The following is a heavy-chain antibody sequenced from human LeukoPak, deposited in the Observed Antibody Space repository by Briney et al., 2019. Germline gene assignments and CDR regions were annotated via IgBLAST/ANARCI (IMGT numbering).Heavy chain of an antibody. V-gene: IGHV3-53*01. J-gene: IGHJ4*02. CDR3: ARGVTNIAVGDY. CDR2: IYSSGNT. CDR1: GFTVSNNY. D-gene: IGHD6-19*01. Sequence: PGGSVRLSCAASGFTVSNNYMNWVRQAPGKGLEWVSIIYSSGNTYYADSVEGRFTISRDNSKNMVYLQMNGLRAEDTAVYYCARGVTNIAVGDYWGQGTLVTVSS.